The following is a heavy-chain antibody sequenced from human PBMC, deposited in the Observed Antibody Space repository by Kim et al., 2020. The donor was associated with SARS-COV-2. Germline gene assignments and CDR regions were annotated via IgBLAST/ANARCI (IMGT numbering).Heavy chain of an antibody. J-gene: IGHJ4*02. D-gene: IGHD1-26*01. CDR3: ARDITGSWSVDY. CDR1: GFTFSTHA. Sequence: GGSLRLSCAASGFTFSTHAMHWVRQAPGKGLECVAIVLSDGGSKYYADSVKGRFTISRDNSKNTLYLQLNSLRTDDTAVYYCARDITGSWSVDYWGRGT. V-gene: IGHV3-30*04. CDR2: VLSDGGSK.